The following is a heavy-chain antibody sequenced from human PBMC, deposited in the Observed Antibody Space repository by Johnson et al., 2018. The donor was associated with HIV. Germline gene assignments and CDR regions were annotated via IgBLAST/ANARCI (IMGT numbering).Heavy chain of an antibody. CDR1: GFTFSSYW. D-gene: IGHD6-13*01. CDR3: ARVEGSSWSRGAFDI. CDR2: INSDGSST. Sequence: VQLVESGGGLVQPGGSLRLSCAASGFTFSSYWMHWVRQAPGKGLVWVSRINSDGSSTSYADSVKGRFTISRDNAKNTLYLQMNSLRAEDTAGYYCARVEGSSWSRGAFDIWGQGTMVTVSS. J-gene: IGHJ3*02. V-gene: IGHV3-74*01.